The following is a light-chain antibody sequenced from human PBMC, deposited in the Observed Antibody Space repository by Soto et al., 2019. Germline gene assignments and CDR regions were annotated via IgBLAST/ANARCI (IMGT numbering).Light chain of an antibody. CDR1: QSVSSSY. J-gene: IGKJ4*01. Sequence: EIVLTQSPGTLSLSPGGRATLSCRASQSVSSSYLAWYQQKPGQAPRLFIYGASRRATGIPDRFSGSGSGSDFTLTISRLQPEDFAVYYCQQYSSSVTFGGGTKVEIK. CDR2: GAS. CDR3: QQYSSSVT. V-gene: IGKV3-20*01.